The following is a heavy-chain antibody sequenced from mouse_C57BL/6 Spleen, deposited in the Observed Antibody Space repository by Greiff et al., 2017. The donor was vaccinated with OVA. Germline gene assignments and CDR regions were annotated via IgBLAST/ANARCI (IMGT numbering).Heavy chain of an antibody. V-gene: IGHV1-52*01. CDR1: GYTFTSYW. Sequence: QVQLQQPGAELVRPGSSVKLSCKASGYTFTSYWMHWVKQRPIQGLEWIGNIDPSDSETHYNQKFKDKATLTVDKSSSAAYMQLSSLTSEDSAVYYCARGGYYVSGDVDVWGTGTTVTVSS. CDR3: ARGGYYVSGDVDV. CDR2: IDPSDSET. D-gene: IGHD2-3*01. J-gene: IGHJ1*03.